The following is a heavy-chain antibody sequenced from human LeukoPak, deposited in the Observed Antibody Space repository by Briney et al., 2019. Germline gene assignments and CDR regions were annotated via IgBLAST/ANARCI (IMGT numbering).Heavy chain of an antibody. J-gene: IGHJ5*02. CDR1: GFTFSSYA. Sequence: GGSLRLSCAASGFTFSSYAMSWVRQAPGKGREWVSAISGSGGSTYYADSVKGRFTISRDNSKNTLYLQMNSLRAEDTAVYYCAKDSDRILVGSLWFDPWGQGTLVTVSS. CDR3: AKDSDRILVGSLWFDP. CDR2: ISGSGGST. V-gene: IGHV3-23*01. D-gene: IGHD2-15*01.